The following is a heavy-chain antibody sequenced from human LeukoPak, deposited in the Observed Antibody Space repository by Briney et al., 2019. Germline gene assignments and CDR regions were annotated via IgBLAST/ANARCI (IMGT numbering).Heavy chain of an antibody. CDR1: GFIFRNYA. CDR3: AREELGMVYFDY. J-gene: IGHJ4*02. D-gene: IGHD7-27*01. CDR2: ISYDGSNK. Sequence: GRALRLSCAASGFIFRNYAMHWVRQAPGKGLEWVAVISYDGSNKYYADSVKGRFTISRDNSKNTLFLQMNSLSAEDTAVYSCAREELGMVYFDYWGLGTLVTVSS. V-gene: IGHV3-30-3*01.